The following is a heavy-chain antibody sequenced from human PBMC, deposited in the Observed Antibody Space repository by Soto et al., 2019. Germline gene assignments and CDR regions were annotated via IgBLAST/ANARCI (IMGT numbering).Heavy chain of an antibody. J-gene: IGHJ4*02. Sequence: GASVKVSCKASGYTFTSYGISWVRQAPGQGLEWMGWISAYNGNTNYAQKLQGRVTMTTDTSTSTAYMELRSLRSDDTAVYYCARDLSLSIAVAGTMVGGQGYWGQGTLVTVSS. D-gene: IGHD6-19*01. V-gene: IGHV1-18*01. CDR1: GYTFTSYG. CDR3: ARDLSLSIAVAGTMVGGQGY. CDR2: ISAYNGNT.